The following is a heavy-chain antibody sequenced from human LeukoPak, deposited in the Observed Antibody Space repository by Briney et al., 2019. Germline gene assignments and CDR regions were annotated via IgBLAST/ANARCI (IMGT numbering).Heavy chain of an antibody. CDR3: ARHAGWYNWNAEIDY. CDR2: IYYSGST. D-gene: IGHD1-20*01. V-gene: IGHV4-39*01. J-gene: IGHJ4*02. Sequence: SETLSLTCTVSGGSISSSSYYWGWIRQPPGKGLEWIGSIYYSGSTYYNPSLKSRVTISVDTSKNQFSLKLSSVTAADTAVYYCARHAGWYNWNAEIDYWGQGTLVTVSS. CDR1: GGSISSSSYY.